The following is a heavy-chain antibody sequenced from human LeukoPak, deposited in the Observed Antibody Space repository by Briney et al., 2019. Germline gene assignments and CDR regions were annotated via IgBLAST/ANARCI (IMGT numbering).Heavy chain of an antibody. CDR2: IYNSGST. CDR1: GGSISSSSYY. V-gene: IGHV4-39*01. CDR3: ARREYYDSSGYR. J-gene: IGHJ4*02. Sequence: PSETLSLTCTVSGGSISSSSYYWGWIRQPPGKGLEWIGSIYNSGSTYYNPPLKSRVTISVDTSKNQFSLKLSSVTAADTAVYFCARREYYDSSGYRWGQGTLVTVSS. D-gene: IGHD3-22*01.